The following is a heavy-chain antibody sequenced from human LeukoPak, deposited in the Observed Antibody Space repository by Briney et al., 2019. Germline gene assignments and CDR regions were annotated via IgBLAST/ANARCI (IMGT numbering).Heavy chain of an antibody. Sequence: GRSLRLSCAASGFTFSSYGMHWVRQAPGKGLEWVAVISYDGSNKYYADSVKGRFTISRDNSKNTLYLQMNSLRAEDTAVYYCARRGQGSGWIFDYWGQGTLVTVSS. CDR1: GFTFSSYG. J-gene: IGHJ4*02. CDR3: ARRGQGSGWIFDY. CDR2: ISYDGSNK. V-gene: IGHV3-30*03. D-gene: IGHD6-19*01.